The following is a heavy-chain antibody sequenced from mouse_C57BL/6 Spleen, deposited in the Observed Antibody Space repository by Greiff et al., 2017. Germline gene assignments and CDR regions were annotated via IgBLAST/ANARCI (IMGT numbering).Heavy chain of an antibody. CDR2: ISSGSSTI. Sequence: EVNVVESGGGLVKPGGSLKLSCAASGFTFSDYGMHWVRQAPEKGLEWVAYISSGSSTIYYADTVKGRFTISRDNAKNTLFLQMTSLRSEDTAMYYCARREGSSSGYFDVWGTGTTVTVSS. CDR1: GFTFSDYG. D-gene: IGHD1-1*01. J-gene: IGHJ1*03. V-gene: IGHV5-17*01. CDR3: ARREGSSSGYFDV.